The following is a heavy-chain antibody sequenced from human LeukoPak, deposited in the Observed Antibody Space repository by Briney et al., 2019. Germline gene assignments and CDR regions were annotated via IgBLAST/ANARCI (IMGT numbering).Heavy chain of an antibody. D-gene: IGHD6-13*01. Sequence: GASVKVSRKASGYTFTNNDINWVRQATGQGPEWMGWMNPNSGNTGYAQKFQGRVTITRHTSISTVYMELSSLRSEDTAVYYCARPTYSSSWYFDIWGQGTMVTVSS. CDR2: MNPNSGNT. CDR1: GYTFTNND. CDR3: ARPTYSSSWYFDI. J-gene: IGHJ3*02. V-gene: IGHV1-8*01.